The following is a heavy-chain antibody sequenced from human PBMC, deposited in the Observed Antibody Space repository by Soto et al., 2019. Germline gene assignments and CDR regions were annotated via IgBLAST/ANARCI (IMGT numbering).Heavy chain of an antibody. J-gene: IGHJ5*02. V-gene: IGHV3-23*01. D-gene: IGHD3-10*01. CDR2: ISASGRTT. CDR1: GLNFSIYA. Sequence: EVQLLESGGGLVQPGGSLRLSCVASGLNFSIYAMSWVRQAPGKGLEWVSSISASGRTTHYADAVKGRFTISRDNYKSTLFLQMNTLRSEDTAVYYCAKRPGSRGSWGQGTLATVSS. CDR3: AKRPGSRGS.